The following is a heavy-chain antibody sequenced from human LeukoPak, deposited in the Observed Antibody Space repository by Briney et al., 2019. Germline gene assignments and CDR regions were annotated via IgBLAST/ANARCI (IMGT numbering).Heavy chain of an antibody. V-gene: IGHV1-46*01. CDR2: INPSGGST. J-gene: IGHJ5*02. CDR3: ARVKAMGDGWFDP. D-gene: IGHD3-16*01. CDR1: GYAFTSYY. Sequence: ASVKVPCKASGYAFTSYYMHWVRQAPGQGLEWMGIINPSGGSTSYAQKFQGRVTMTRDTSTSTVYMELSSLRSEDTAVYYCARVKAMGDGWFDPWGQGTLVTVSS.